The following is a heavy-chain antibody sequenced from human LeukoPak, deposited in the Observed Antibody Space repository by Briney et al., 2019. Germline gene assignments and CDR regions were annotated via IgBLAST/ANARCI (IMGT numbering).Heavy chain of an antibody. CDR2: IYWDDDK. D-gene: IGHD6-19*01. Sequence: SGPTLVNPTQTLTLTCTFSGFSLSTSGVGVGWIRQPPVKALEWLALIYWDDDKRYSPSLKTRLTIAKDTSKNQVVLTMTNMDPVDTATYYCAHLRNPVAGNRDFNYWGQGTLVTVSS. CDR3: AHLRNPVAGNRDFNY. CDR1: GFSLSTSGVG. V-gene: IGHV2-5*02. J-gene: IGHJ4*02.